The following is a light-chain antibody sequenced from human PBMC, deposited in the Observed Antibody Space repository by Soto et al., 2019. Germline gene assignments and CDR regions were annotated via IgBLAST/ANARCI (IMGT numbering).Light chain of an antibody. Sequence: DIQMAESPSSLSASVGDRVTITCRASQSISSYLNWYQQRPGKAPKLLIYAASSLQSGVPSRFSGSGSGTDGTITISSLKTEDCATYYCQQSSTSLITFGQGTRLENK. CDR2: AAS. CDR3: QQSSTSLIT. CDR1: QSISSY. V-gene: IGKV1-39*01. J-gene: IGKJ5*01.